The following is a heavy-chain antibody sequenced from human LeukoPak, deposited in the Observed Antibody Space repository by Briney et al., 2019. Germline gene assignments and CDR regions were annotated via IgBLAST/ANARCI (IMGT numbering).Heavy chain of an antibody. J-gene: IGHJ4*02. D-gene: IGHD1-26*01. CDR3: VTRISGVAY. V-gene: IGHV3-15*01. CDR2: VKSKTDGETT. Sequence: PGGSLRLSCAASGFIFKNAWTTWVRQAPGKGLEWVGRVKSKTDGETTDYTAPVKGRFIVSRDDSKNTLFLEMNSLKTEDTAVYFCVTRISGVAYWGQGTLVTVSS. CDR1: GFIFKNAW.